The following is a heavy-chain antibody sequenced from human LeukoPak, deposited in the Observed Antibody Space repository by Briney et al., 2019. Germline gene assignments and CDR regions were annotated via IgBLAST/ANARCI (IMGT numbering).Heavy chain of an antibody. J-gene: IGHJ3*02. V-gene: IGHV4-59*01. D-gene: IGHD3-10*02. CDR3: ARDLPFVRGVPLAFDI. CDR2: IYYSGST. CDR1: GGSISSYY. Sequence: KPSETLSLPCTVSGGSISSYYWSWIRQPPGKGLEWVGYIYYSGSTNYNPSLKSRVTISVDPSKNQFSLKLSSVTAADTAVYYCARDLPFVRGVPLAFDIWGQGTMVTVSS.